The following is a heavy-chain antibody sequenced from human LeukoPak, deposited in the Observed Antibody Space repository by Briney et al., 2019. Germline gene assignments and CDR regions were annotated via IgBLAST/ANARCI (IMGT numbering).Heavy chain of an antibody. CDR3: ARDLYSITLDY. J-gene: IGHJ4*02. Sequence: PGGSLRLSCAASGFTFSSYGMHWVRQAPGKGLEWVAVIWYDGSNKYYADSVKGRFTISRDISKNTLYLQMNSLRAEDTAVYYCARDLYSITLDYWGQGTLVTVSS. CDR1: GFTFSSYG. CDR2: IWYDGSNK. D-gene: IGHD6-13*01. V-gene: IGHV3-33*01.